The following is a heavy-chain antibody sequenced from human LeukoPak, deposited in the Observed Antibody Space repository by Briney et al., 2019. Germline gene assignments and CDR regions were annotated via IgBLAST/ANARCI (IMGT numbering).Heavy chain of an antibody. Sequence: GGSLRLSCTASGFSFTSYGMHWVRQGPGKGLEWVAVVRYDGSDEHYADSVKGRFTISSDNSKTTLYLQMNNLREEDTAVYYCARPNCGGECYFSGYGMDVWGQGTTVTVSS. CDR1: GFSFTSYG. D-gene: IGHD2-21*01. CDR2: VRYDGSDE. J-gene: IGHJ6*02. CDR3: ARPNCGGECYFSGYGMDV. V-gene: IGHV3-30*04.